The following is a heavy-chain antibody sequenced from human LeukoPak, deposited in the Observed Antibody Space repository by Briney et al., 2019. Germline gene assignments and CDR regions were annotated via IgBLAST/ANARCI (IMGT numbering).Heavy chain of an antibody. CDR3: ARGDYCSSTSCYARWGYFDY. CDR2: IYSGGST. D-gene: IGHD2-2*01. V-gene: IGHV3-66*01. Sequence: GGSLRLSCAAPGFTVSSNYMSWVRQAPGEGLGWVSVIYSGGSTYYEVSVKGRFTISRDNSKNTLYLQMNSLRAEDTAVYYCARGDYCSSTSCYARWGYFDYWGQGTLVTVSS. J-gene: IGHJ4*02. CDR1: GFTVSSNY.